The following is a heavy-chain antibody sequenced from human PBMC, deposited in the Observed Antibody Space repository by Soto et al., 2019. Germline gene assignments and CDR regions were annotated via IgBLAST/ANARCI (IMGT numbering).Heavy chain of an antibody. V-gene: IGHV4-31*03. CDR1: GGSSSSGGYY. CDR3: ARGLSTVATYNWFEP. J-gene: IGHJ5*02. CDR2: IYYSGST. D-gene: IGHD2-15*01. Sequence: SETLSLTCTVSGGSSSSGGYYWSWIRQHPGKGLEWIGYIYYSGSTYYNPSLKSRVTISVDTSKNQFSLKLSSVTAADTAVYYCARGLSTVATYNWFEPWGQGTLVTVSS.